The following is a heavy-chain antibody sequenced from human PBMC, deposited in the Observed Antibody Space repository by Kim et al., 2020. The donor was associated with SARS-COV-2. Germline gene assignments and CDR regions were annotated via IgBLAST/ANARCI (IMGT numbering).Heavy chain of an antibody. Sequence: NPALKSRVTLSVDTSKNQFSLKLTSVTAADTAVYYCARPGSGSFYNPIDCWGQGTLVTVSS. D-gene: IGHD3-10*01. CDR3: ARPGSGSFYNPIDC. J-gene: IGHJ4*02. V-gene: IGHV4-39*01.